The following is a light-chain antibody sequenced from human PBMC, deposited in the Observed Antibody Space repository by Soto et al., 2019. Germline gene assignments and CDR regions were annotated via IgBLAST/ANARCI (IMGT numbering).Light chain of an antibody. J-gene: IGLJ1*01. CDR1: SSNIGALFD. CDR3: QSYDSSLGGSV. CDR2: GNI. Sequence: QSVLTQPPSVSGAPGQTVTLSCTGGSSNIGALFDVHWYQQLPGAAPKLLIYGNINRPSGVPDLFSGSKSGTSASLAITGLRAEDEADYYCQSYDSSLGGSVFGTGTKLTVL. V-gene: IGLV1-40*01.